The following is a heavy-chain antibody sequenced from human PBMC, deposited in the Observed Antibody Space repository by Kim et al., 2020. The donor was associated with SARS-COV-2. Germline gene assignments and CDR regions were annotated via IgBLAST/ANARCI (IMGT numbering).Heavy chain of an antibody. CDR3: ASSRDDYNYGMDV. V-gene: IGHV4-4*06. Sequence: NPSLKSRVALSVDTSKNPLSLRLGSVTAADTAMYYCASSRDDYNYGMDVWGHGTTVTVSS. J-gene: IGHJ6*02.